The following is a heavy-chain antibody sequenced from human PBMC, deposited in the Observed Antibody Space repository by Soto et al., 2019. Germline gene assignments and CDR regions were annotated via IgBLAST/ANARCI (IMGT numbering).Heavy chain of an antibody. CDR2: IIPILGIA. D-gene: IGHD6-13*01. Sequence: QVQLVQSGAEVKKPGSSVKVSCKASGGTFSSYTISWVRQAPGHGLEWMGRIIPILGIANYAQKFQGRVTITADKSTSTAYMELSSLRSEDTAVYYCARDRLTGWQQSNKYNWFDPWGQGTLVTVSS. V-gene: IGHV1-69*08. J-gene: IGHJ5*02. CDR1: GGTFSSYT. CDR3: ARDRLTGWQQSNKYNWFDP.